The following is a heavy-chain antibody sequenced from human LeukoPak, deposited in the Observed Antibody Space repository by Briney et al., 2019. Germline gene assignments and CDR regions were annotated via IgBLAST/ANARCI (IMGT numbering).Heavy chain of an antibody. V-gene: IGHV3-74*01. CDR1: GFTFSSYW. CDR3: ARDYIGRFDP. J-gene: IGHJ5*02. D-gene: IGHD5-12*01. Sequence: GGSLRLSCAASGFTFSSYWMHWVRQAPGKGLVWVSRINGDGSSTRYADSVKGRFTISRDNAKNTLYLQMNSLRAEDTAVYYCARDYIGRFDPWGQGTLVTVSS. CDR2: INGDGSST.